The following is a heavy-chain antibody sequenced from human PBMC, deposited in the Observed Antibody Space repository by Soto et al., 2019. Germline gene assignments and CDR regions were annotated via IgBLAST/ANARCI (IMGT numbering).Heavy chain of an antibody. Sequence: QVQLVQSGAEVKKPGSSVKVSCKASGGTFSSYAISWVRQAPGQGLEWMGGIIPICGTANYAQKFQGRVTITADESTSTAYMELSSLRSEDTAVYYCASRGAMESGYYYYGMDVWGQGTTVTVSS. V-gene: IGHV1-69*01. CDR3: ASRGAMESGYYYYGMDV. CDR2: IIPICGTA. D-gene: IGHD5-18*01. J-gene: IGHJ6*02. CDR1: GGTFSSYA.